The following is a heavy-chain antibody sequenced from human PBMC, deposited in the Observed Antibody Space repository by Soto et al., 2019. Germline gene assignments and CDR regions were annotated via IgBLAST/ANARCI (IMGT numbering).Heavy chain of an antibody. Sequence: QVQLVQSGAEVKKPGASVKVSCKASGYSFTSYDINWVRQATGQGLEWMGWMNPNSGNTGYAQKFQGRVTMTRNTSISTAYRELSSLRSEDTAVYYCARVSMGSSSEDFQHWGQGTLATVSS. J-gene: IGHJ1*01. V-gene: IGHV1-8*01. CDR3: ARVSMGSSSEDFQH. D-gene: IGHD6-6*01. CDR2: MNPNSGNT. CDR1: GYSFTSYD.